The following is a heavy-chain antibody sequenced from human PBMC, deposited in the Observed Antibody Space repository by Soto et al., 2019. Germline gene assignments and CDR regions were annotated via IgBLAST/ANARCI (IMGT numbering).Heavy chain of an antibody. J-gene: IGHJ6*02. Sequence: EVQLVESGGDLVQPGGSLRLSCAASGFAVSSNYMTWVRQAPGKGLEWVSVIHSGGDTHYADSVRGRFTISRDNSKNTLYLQRNSLRAEDTAVYYCARSRTGTAYGGMDVWGQGTTVTVS. CDR1: GFAVSSNY. D-gene: IGHD1-7*01. V-gene: IGHV3-66*01. CDR3: ARSRTGTAYGGMDV. CDR2: IHSGGDT.